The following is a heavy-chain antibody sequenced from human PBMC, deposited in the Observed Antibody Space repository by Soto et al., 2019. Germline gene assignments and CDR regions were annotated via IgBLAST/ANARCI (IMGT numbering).Heavy chain of an antibody. D-gene: IGHD4-17*01. CDR1: GYTFTSYG. J-gene: IGHJ4*02. CDR3: ARDISLLTTVVMDY. Sequence: ASVKVSCKASGYTFTSYGISWVRQAPGQGLEWMGWISAYNGNTNYAQKLQGRVTMTTDTSTSTAYMELRSLRSDDTAVYYCARDISLLTTVVMDYWGQGTLVTVSS. CDR2: ISAYNGNT. V-gene: IGHV1-18*01.